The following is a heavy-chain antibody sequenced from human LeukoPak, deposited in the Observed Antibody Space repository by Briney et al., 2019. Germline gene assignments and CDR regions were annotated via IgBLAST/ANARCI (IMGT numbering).Heavy chain of an antibody. CDR2: INPNSGGT. CDR3: ARDLRDGYGMDV. J-gene: IGHJ6*02. Sequence: GASVKVSFKASGYTFTVYYMRWVRQAPGQGLEWMGWINPNSGGTNYAQKFQARVTITRDTSIRTAYMELSRLRSDDTAVYYCARDLRDGYGMDVWGQGTTVTVSS. CDR1: GYTFTVYY. D-gene: IGHD5-24*01. V-gene: IGHV1-2*02.